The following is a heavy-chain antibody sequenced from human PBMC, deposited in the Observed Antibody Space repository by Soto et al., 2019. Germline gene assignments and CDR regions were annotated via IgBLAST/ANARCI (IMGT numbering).Heavy chain of an antibody. Sequence: GGSLRLSCAASGFTFNNAWMSWVRQAPGKGLEWVGRIKSKTDGGTTDYAAPVKGRFTISRDDSKSTLYLQMNSLITEDTAVYYGTTELWFGELCIPDWGQGTLVTVSS. V-gene: IGHV3-15*01. CDR2: IKSKTDGGTT. D-gene: IGHD3-10*01. CDR3: TTELWFGELCIPD. CDR1: GFTFNNAW. J-gene: IGHJ4*02.